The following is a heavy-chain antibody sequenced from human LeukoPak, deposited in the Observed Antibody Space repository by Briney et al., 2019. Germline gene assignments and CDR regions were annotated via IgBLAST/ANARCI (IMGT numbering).Heavy chain of an antibody. CDR1: GFTFSSYA. Sequence: GGSLRLSCSASGFTFSSYAMHWVRQAPGKGLEYVSAISSNGGSTYYADSVKGRFTISRDNSKNTLDLQMNSLRAEDTAVYYCAKDKGAYYDGSGYFDYWGQGTLVTVSS. D-gene: IGHD3-22*01. CDR2: ISSNGGST. CDR3: AKDKGAYYDGSGYFDY. V-gene: IGHV3-64*04. J-gene: IGHJ4*02.